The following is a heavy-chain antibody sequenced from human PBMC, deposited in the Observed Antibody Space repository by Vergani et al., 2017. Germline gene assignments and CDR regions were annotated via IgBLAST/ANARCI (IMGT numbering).Heavy chain of an antibody. V-gene: IGHV3-33*01. CDR3: VRERGPVDAFDV. Sequence: QAQLVESGGGVVQPGSSLRLSCAASGFTLTDYGMHWVRQAPGKGLEWVAVIWSNGVNKYYADSVRGRFPFSRDNSRYSLDLQMDSLRAEDTAVYHCVRERGPVDAFDVWGQGTMVTVSS. CDR1: GFTLTDYG. CDR2: IWSNGVNK. D-gene: IGHD3/OR15-3a*01. J-gene: IGHJ3*01.